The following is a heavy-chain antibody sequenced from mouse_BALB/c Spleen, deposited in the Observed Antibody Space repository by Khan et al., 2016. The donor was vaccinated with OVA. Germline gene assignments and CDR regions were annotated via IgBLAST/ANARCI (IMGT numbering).Heavy chain of an antibody. CDR2: IWSDGST. CDR1: GFSLTSYA. V-gene: IGHV2-6-2*01. J-gene: IGHJ4*01. Sequence: QVQLKESGPDLVAPSQSLSITCTVSGFSLTSYAIHWVRQPPGKGLEWLVVIWSDGSTTYNSALKSRLNISKDNSKSQVFLKINSLQTDDTAMYYCARHQFPLSMDSWGQGTSVTVSS. CDR3: ARHQFPLSMDS.